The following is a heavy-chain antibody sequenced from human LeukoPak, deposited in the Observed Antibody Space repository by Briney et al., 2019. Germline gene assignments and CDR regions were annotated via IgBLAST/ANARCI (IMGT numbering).Heavy chain of an antibody. V-gene: IGHV1-2*02. Sequence: ASVKVSCKASGYTFTGYYMHWVRQAPGQGLEWMGWINPNSGGTNYAQKLQGRVTMTRDTSISTAYMELSRLRSDDTAVYYCARSRYGSGSYSDYWGQGTLVTVSS. J-gene: IGHJ4*02. CDR2: INPNSGGT. D-gene: IGHD3-10*01. CDR1: GYTFTGYY. CDR3: ARSRYGSGSYSDY.